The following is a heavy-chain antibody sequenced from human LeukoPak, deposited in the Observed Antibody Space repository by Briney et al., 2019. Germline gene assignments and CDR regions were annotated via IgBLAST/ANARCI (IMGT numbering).Heavy chain of an antibody. D-gene: IGHD3-10*01. CDR1: GGSISSSTYY. CDR3: AREVIWFGESNWFDP. J-gene: IGHJ5*02. CDR2: VSYSGST. Sequence: SETLSLTCTVSGGSISSSTYYWGWIRQPPGKGLEWIGSVSYSGSTYYNPSLKSRVTISVDTSKNQFSLKLSSVTAADTAVYYCAREVIWFGESNWFDPWGQGTLVTVSS. V-gene: IGHV4-39*07.